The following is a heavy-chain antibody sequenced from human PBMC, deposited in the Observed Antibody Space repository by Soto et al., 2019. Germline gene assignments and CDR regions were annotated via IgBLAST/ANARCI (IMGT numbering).Heavy chain of an antibody. CDR2: INPNGGYT. Sequence: ASVKVSCKTSGYDFFKYNMHWVRHPPGQGLEWRGVINPNGGYTRHAQKFQGRVIMTRDTSSKIVYMELSGLTAEDTALYYCTRADSDVVILPDVRPLFDLWGQGALVTSPQ. V-gene: IGHV1-46*01. D-gene: IGHD2-21*02. CDR1: GYDFFKYN. J-gene: IGHJ4*02. CDR3: TRADSDVVILPDVRPLFDL.